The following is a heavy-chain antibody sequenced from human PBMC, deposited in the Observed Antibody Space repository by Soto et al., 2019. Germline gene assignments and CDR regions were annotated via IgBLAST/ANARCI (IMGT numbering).Heavy chain of an antibody. D-gene: IGHD5-18*01. CDR2: IFYTGKT. Sequence: PSETLSLTCYVSGGSISSGDYYWNWIRQSPGKGLEWIGSIFYTGKTHYNPSLKSRLTISVDASKNEFSLRLSSVTAADTALYYCARTEDGYNTNFEYWGQGALVTVSS. J-gene: IGHJ4*02. V-gene: IGHV4-30-4*01. CDR1: GGSISSGDYY. CDR3: ARTEDGYNTNFEY.